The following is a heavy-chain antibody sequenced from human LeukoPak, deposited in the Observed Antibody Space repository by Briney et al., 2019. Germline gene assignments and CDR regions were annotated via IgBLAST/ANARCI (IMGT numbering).Heavy chain of an antibody. V-gene: IGHV4-4*02. Sequence: PSETLSLTCAVSGGSISSSNWWSWVRQPPGKGLEWIGEIYHSGSTNYNPSLKSRVTFSVDKSKNQYSLKLSSVTAADTAVYYCARVSGYSYGFESDYWGQGTLVTVSS. J-gene: IGHJ4*02. CDR1: GGSISSSNW. CDR2: IYHSGST. D-gene: IGHD5-18*01. CDR3: ARVSGYSYGFESDY.